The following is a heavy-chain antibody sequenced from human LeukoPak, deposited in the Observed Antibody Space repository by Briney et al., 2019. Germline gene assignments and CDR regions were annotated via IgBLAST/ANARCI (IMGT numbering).Heavy chain of an antibody. D-gene: IGHD6-19*01. CDR1: GGSISSSSYY. Sequence: PSETLSLTCTVSGGSISSSSYYWGWIRQPPGKGLEWIGSIYYSGSTYYNPSLKSRVTISVDTSKNQFSLKLSSVTAADTAVYYCAREYTLYRSGWFLDYWGQGTGVTVSS. J-gene: IGHJ4*02. CDR2: IYYSGST. CDR3: AREYTLYRSGWFLDY. V-gene: IGHV4-39*07.